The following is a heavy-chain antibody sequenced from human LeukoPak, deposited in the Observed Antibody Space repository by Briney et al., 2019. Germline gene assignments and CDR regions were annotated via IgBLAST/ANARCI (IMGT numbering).Heavy chain of an antibody. CDR2: MNPNSGNT. D-gene: IGHD6-19*01. V-gene: IGHV1-8*01. CDR3: ARVTHLIAVAGTRVAAFDI. Sequence: GASVKVSCKASGYTFTSYDINWVRQATGQGLEWMGWMNPNSGNTGYAQKFQGRVTMTRNTSISTAYMELSSLRSEDTAVYYCARVTHLIAVAGTRVAAFDIWGQGTMVTVSS. CDR1: GYTFTSYD. J-gene: IGHJ3*02.